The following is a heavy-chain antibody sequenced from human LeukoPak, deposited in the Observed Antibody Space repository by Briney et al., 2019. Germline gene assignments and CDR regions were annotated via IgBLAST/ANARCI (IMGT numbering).Heavy chain of an antibody. CDR1: GGSISSYY. D-gene: IGHD3-22*01. Sequence: PSETLSLTCTVSGGSISSYYWSWIRQPPGKGLEWIGYIYYSGSTNYNPSLKSRVTISVDTSKNQFSLKLSSVTAADTAVYYCARVVRVTMIVVVKPNWYFDLWGRGTLVTVSS. V-gene: IGHV4-59*01. J-gene: IGHJ2*01. CDR3: ARVVRVTMIVVVKPNWYFDL. CDR2: IYYSGST.